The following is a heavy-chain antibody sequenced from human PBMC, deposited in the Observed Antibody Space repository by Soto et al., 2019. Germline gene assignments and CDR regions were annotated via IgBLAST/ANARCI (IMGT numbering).Heavy chain of an antibody. V-gene: IGHV4-59*01. CDR2: IYYSGST. D-gene: IGHD1-7*01. CDR3: GRDKAVAGTTDYLHMDV. J-gene: IGHJ6*03. Sequence: PSETLSLTCTVSGGSISSYYWSWIRQPPGKGLEWIGYIYYSGSTNYNPSLKSRVTISVDTSKNQFSLKLSSVTAADTAGYYCGRDKAVAGTTDYLHMDVWGKGTTVTVSS. CDR1: GGSISSYY.